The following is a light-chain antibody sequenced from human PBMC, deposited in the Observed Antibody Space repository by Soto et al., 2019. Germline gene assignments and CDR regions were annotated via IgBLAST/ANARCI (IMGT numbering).Light chain of an antibody. J-gene: IGLJ1*01. CDR1: SSDVGGYNY. Sequence: QSVLTHPASVSGSPGQSITISCTGTSSDVGGYNYVSWYQQHPGKAPKLMIYDVSNRPSGVSNRFSGSKSGNTASLTISGLQAEDEADYYCSSYTSSSTLVVFGTGTKLTVL. CDR3: SSYTSSSTLVV. V-gene: IGLV2-14*01. CDR2: DVS.